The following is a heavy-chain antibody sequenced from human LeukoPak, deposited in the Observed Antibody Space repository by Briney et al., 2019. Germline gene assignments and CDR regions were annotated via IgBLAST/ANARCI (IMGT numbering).Heavy chain of an antibody. Sequence: GGSLRLSCAASGFTFSGYDMSWVRQAPGKGLEWVANIKPDGSDKYYVDSVKGRFTVSRDNAKNSLYLQMNSLRAEDTAVYYCAKGGDHWGQGTLVTVSS. D-gene: IGHD3-16*01. V-gene: IGHV3-7*01. CDR2: IKPDGSDK. CDR3: AKGGDH. J-gene: IGHJ4*02. CDR1: GFTFSGYD.